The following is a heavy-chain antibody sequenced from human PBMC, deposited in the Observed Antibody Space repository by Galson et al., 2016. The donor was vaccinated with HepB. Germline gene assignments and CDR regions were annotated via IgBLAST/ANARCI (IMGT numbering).Heavy chain of an antibody. D-gene: IGHD6-6*01. J-gene: IGHJ6*03. Sequence: SVKVSCKASGYIFASYGISWVRQAPGQGLEWMGWISTLNGKTNYPQKLQGRVTMTTDTSTTTAYMELRSLRSDDTAVYYCARDVAARPTCYYYMDVWGEGTTVTVSS. CDR2: ISTLNGKT. CDR3: ARDVAARPTCYYYMDV. V-gene: IGHV1-18*04. CDR1: GYIFASYG.